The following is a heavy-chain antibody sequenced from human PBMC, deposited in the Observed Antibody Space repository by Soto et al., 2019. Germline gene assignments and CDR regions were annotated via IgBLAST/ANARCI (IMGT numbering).Heavy chain of an antibody. D-gene: IGHD2-15*01. CDR2: IIVASGNT. J-gene: IGHJ3*01. CDR3: AAEFYSGGRCCSFDL. V-gene: IGHV1-58*01. CDR1: GITFSNSA. Sequence: GASVKVSCKTSGITFSNSAVQWVRQARGQRLEWIGWIIVASGNTNYAQNLQGRLTITRDMSTSTAYMELSSLTSEDTAVYYCAAEFYSGGRCCSFDLWGQGTMVTVSS.